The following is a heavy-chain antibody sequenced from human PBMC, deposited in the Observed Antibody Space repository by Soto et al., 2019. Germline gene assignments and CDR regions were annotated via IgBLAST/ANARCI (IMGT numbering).Heavy chain of an antibody. D-gene: IGHD5-12*01. Sequence: PGESLKISCKGSGYSFTSYWISWVRQMPGKGLEWMGRIDPSDSYTNYSPSFQGHVTISADKSISTAYPQWSSLKASDTAMYYCARVPSDGYRVNYWGQGTLVTVSS. CDR1: GYSFTSYW. CDR2: IDPSDSYT. J-gene: IGHJ4*02. CDR3: ARVPSDGYRVNY. V-gene: IGHV5-10-1*01.